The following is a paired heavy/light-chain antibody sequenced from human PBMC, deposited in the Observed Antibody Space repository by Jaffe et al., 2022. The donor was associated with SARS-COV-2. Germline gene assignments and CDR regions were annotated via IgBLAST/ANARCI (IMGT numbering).Heavy chain of an antibody. V-gene: IGHV3-74*01. CDR2: INSDGSGT. D-gene: IGHD6-19*01. J-gene: IGHJ4*02. CDR1: GFTFSNYY. CDR3: VRAMSGWAEY. Sequence: EVQLVESGGGLVQPGGSLRLSCAASGFTFSNYYMQWVRQPPGKGLLWVSRINSDGSGTTYADSVKGRFTISRDNAKNTLYLQMNSLRAEDTAMYYCVRAMSGWAEYWGQGALVTVSS.
Light chain of an antibody. V-gene: IGKV3-11*01. CDR3: QHRSNWPLT. Sequence: EIVLTQSPATLSLSPGERATLSCRASQSVSSYLAWYQQTPGQAPRLLIYDASNRATGIPARFSGSGSETDFTLTISSLEPEDFAVYYCQHRSNWPLTFGGGTKVEI. J-gene: IGKJ4*01. CDR2: DAS. CDR1: QSVSSY.